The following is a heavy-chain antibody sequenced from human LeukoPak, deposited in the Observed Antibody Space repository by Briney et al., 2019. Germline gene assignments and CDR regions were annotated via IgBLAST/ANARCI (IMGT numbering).Heavy chain of an antibody. Sequence: PSETLSLTCAVSGYSISSGYYWGWIRPPPGKGLEWIGSIYHSGSTYYNPSLKSRVTISVDTSKNQFSLKLSSVTAADTAVYYCARHTPYYYYYYMDVWGKGTTVTVSS. CDR2: IYHSGST. V-gene: IGHV4-38-2*01. CDR3: ARHTPYYYYYYMDV. J-gene: IGHJ6*03. CDR1: GYSISSGYY.